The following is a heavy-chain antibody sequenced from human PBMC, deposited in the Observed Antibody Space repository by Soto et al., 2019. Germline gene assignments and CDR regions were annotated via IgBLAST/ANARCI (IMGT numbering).Heavy chain of an antibody. CDR1: GGSISSGCDS. D-gene: IGHD4-17*01. V-gene: IGHV4-30-2*01. CDR3: ASSTVGVRYDY. CDR2: IYHSGST. J-gene: IGHJ4*02. Sequence: PSETLSLTCAVSGGSISSGCDSWSWIRQPPGKGLEWIGYIYHSGSTYYNPSLKSRVTISVDRSKNQFSLKLSSVTAADTAVYYCASSTVGVRYDYWGQGTLVTVS.